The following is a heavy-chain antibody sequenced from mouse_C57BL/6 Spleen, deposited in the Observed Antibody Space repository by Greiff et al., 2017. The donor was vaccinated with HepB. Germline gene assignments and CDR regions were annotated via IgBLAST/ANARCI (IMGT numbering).Heavy chain of an antibody. V-gene: IGHV1-69*01. CDR1: GYTFTSYW. CDR3: ARVFYYGNYFDY. CDR2: IDPSDSYT. Sequence: VQLQQPGAELVMPGASVKLSCKASGYTFTSYWMHWVKQRPGQGLEWIGEIDPSDSYTNYNQKFKGKSTLTVDKSSSTAYMQLSSLTSEDSAVYYCARVFYYGNYFDYWGQGTTLTVSS. J-gene: IGHJ2*01. D-gene: IGHD2-1*01.